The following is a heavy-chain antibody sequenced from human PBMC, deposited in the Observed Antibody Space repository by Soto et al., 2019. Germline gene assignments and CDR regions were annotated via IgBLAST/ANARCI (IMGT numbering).Heavy chain of an antibody. Sequence: EVQLVESGGGLVQPGGSLRLSCAASGFTVSTKYMSWVRQAPGKGLECVSVIYSGGSTFYADSVRGRFTISRDNSKNTVNLQMNSLRAEDTAVYYCARDPWAADYWGQGTLVTVSS. CDR1: GFTVSTKY. CDR3: ARDPWAADY. D-gene: IGHD3-16*01. V-gene: IGHV3-66*01. CDR2: IYSGGST. J-gene: IGHJ4*02.